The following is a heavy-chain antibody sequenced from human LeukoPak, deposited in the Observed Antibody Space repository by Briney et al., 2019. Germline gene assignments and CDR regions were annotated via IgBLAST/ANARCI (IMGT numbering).Heavy chain of an antibody. CDR2: ISGSGGST. CDR1: GFTFSSYA. V-gene: IGHV3-23*01. J-gene: IGHJ5*02. D-gene: IGHD3-3*01. Sequence: PGGSLRLSCAASGFTFSSYAMSWVRQAPGKGLEWVSAISGSGGSTYYADSVKGRFTISRDNPKNTLYLQMNSLRAEDTAVYYCAKAAIFGVVIPNWFDPWGQGTLVTVSS. CDR3: AKAAIFGVVIPNWFDP.